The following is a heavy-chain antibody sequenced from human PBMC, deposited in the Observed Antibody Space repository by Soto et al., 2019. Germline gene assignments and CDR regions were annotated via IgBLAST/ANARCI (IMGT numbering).Heavy chain of an antibody. J-gene: IGHJ6*02. D-gene: IGHD1-1*01. CDR3: ARRGGLERGRDYYYGMDV. Sequence: QVQLVQSGAEVKKPGSSVKVSCKASGGTFSSYAISWVRQAPGQGLEWMGGIIPIFGTANYAQKFQGRVTIRADKSTSAAYVELSSLRSEDTAVYYCARRGGLERGRDYYYGMDVWGQGTTVTVSS. CDR1: GGTFSSYA. V-gene: IGHV1-69*14. CDR2: IIPIFGTA.